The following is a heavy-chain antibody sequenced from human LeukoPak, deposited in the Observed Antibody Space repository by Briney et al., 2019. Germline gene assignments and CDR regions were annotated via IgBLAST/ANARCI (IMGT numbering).Heavy chain of an antibody. CDR3: ARPSHYYGSGSYIA. D-gene: IGHD3-10*01. CDR1: GGSFSGYY. CDR2: INHSGST. Sequence: PSETLSLTCAVYGGSFSGYYWSWIRQPPGKGLEWIGEINHSGSTNYNPSLKSRVTISVDTSKNQFSLKLSSVTAADTAVYYCARPSHYYGSGSYIAWGQGTLVSVSS. V-gene: IGHV4-34*01. J-gene: IGHJ5*02.